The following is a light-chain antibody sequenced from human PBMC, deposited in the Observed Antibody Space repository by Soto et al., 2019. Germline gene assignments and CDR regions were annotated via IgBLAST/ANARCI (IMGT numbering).Light chain of an antibody. CDR3: QQFDSSVT. J-gene: IGKJ1*01. V-gene: IGKV3-20*01. CDR1: QSVSSTF. Sequence: EIVLTQSPGTLSLSPGERATLSCRASQSVSSTFFAWYQQRPGQAPRLLMYGASSRATGIPERFSGSGSGTVFPITISRLEPEDFAVYYCQQFDSSVTFGQGTKVEIK. CDR2: GAS.